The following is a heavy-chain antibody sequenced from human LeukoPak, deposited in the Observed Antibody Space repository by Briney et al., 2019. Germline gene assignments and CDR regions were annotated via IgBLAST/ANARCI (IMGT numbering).Heavy chain of an antibody. Sequence: GGSLRLSCAAPEFTLSSYDMHWVRQAPGKGLEWVAVISYDGSNKYYADSVKGRFTISRDNSKKMLYLQMNSLRAEDTAVYYCAKGIRRLVGTIPGLRRDHYMDVWGKGTTVTVSS. J-gene: IGHJ6*03. CDR3: AKGIRRLVGTIPGLRRDHYMDV. V-gene: IGHV3-30*18. D-gene: IGHD1-26*01. CDR1: EFTLSSYD. CDR2: ISYDGSNK.